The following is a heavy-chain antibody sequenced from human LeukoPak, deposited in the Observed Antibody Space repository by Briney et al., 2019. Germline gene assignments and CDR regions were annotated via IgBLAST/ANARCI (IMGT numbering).Heavy chain of an antibody. J-gene: IGHJ4*02. CDR2: NNHSGSN. CDR1: GGSFSGYY. CDR3: ASAARGYDSYDFGY. V-gene: IGHV4-34*04. D-gene: IGHD5-12*01. Sequence: SETLSLTCALYGGSFSGYYWSWTRHPPGKGLEWIGENNHSGSNNHHTPLKTRAPISVDTPKTQFSLKLSSVTAADTAVYYCASAARGYDSYDFGYWGQGTLVT.